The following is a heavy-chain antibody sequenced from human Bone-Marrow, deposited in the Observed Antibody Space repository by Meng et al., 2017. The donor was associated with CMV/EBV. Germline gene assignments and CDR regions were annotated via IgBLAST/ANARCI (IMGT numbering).Heavy chain of an antibody. Sequence: GESLKISCAASGFTFSSYAMHWVRQAPGKGLEWVAVISYDGSNKYYADSVKGRFTISRDNSKNTLYLQMNSPRAEDTAVYYCARDAYCGGDCYSLSFDYWGQGTLVTVSS. V-gene: IGHV3-30-3*01. CDR2: ISYDGSNK. CDR1: GFTFSSYA. CDR3: ARDAYCGGDCYSLSFDY. J-gene: IGHJ4*02. D-gene: IGHD2-21*01.